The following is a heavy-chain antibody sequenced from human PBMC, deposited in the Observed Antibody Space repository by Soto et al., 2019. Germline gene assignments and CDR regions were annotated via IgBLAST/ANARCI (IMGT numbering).Heavy chain of an antibody. D-gene: IGHD6-19*01. CDR1: GYSFTSYW. CDR2: IYPGDSDT. CDR3: ARLGFNSGWTGGRYYYYGMDV. Sequence: PGESLKISCKGPGYSFTSYWIGWVRQMPGKGLEWMGIIYPGDSDTRYSPSFQGQVTITADKSISTAYLQWSSLKASDTAMYYFARLGFNSGWTGGRYYYYGMDVWGQGTTVTVSS. V-gene: IGHV5-51*01. J-gene: IGHJ6*02.